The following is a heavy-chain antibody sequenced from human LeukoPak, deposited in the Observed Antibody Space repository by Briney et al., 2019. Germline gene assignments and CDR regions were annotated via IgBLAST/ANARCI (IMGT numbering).Heavy chain of an antibody. Sequence: GGSLRLSCAASGFTFGNYWMTWVRQAPGKGLEWLAHIKEDGSETAYVDSVRGRFTISRDNAKNSLYLQMSSLRAEDTAVYYCARGSILYYFDYWGQGTLVTVSS. J-gene: IGHJ4*02. CDR2: IKEDGSET. CDR3: ARGSILYYFDY. V-gene: IGHV3-7*01. CDR1: GFTFGNYW. D-gene: IGHD3-3*01.